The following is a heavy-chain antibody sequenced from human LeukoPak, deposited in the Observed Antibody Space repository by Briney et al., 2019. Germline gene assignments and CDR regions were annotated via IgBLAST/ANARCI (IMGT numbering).Heavy chain of an antibody. D-gene: IGHD6-13*01. CDR3: ARSRGYSSSWYNY. CDR2: IYHSGST. J-gene: IGHJ4*02. CDR1: GFTVSSNY. V-gene: IGHV4-4*02. Sequence: GSLRLSCAASGFTVSSNYMSWVRQPPGKGLEWIGEIYHSGSTNYNPSLKSRVTISVDKSKNQFSLKLSSVTAADTAVYYCARSRGYSSSWYNYWGQGTLVTVSS.